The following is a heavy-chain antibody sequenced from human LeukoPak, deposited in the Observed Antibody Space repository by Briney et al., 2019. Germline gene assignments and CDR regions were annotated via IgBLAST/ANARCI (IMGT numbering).Heavy chain of an antibody. V-gene: IGHV1-18*01. Sequence: ASVKVSCKASGYTFTSYGISWVRQAPGQGLEWMGWISAYNGNTNYAQKLQGRVIMTTDTSTSTAYMELRSLRSDDTAVYYCARDRNQLWLRVGYGMDVWGQGTTVTVSS. CDR2: ISAYNGNT. CDR1: GYTFTSYG. CDR3: ARDRNQLWLRVGYGMDV. J-gene: IGHJ6*02. D-gene: IGHD5-18*01.